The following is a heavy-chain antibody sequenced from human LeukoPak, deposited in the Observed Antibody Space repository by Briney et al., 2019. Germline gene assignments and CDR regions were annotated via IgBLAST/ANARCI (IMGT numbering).Heavy chain of an antibody. Sequence: PSETLSLTCIVSGDSITSYYWSWIRQPAGKGVEWIGRYHHIDRGYNTSLNSRDTKSLHTYKNYFSLRLSSVTAAHTAVYYCGRGPRLATSEAFELWRQGTMVTVSS. CDR2: YHHIDR. V-gene: IGHV4-4*07. CDR1: GDSITSYY. CDR3: GRGPRLATSEAFEL. J-gene: IGHJ3*01.